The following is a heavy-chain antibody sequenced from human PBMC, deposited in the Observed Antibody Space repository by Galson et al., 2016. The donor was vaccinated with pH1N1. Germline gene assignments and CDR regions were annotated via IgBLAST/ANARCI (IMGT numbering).Heavy chain of an antibody. J-gene: IGHJ4*02. D-gene: IGHD3-3*01. CDR3: ARDWSGYFTTTPY. V-gene: IGHV1-2*02. CDR2: IKPNTGDT. CDR1: GYTFTAYQ. Sequence: SVKVSCKASGYTFTAYQIHWVRQAPGQGLEWMGWIKPNTGDTTYAQKFQGRVTMTSDTSINTAYIEVTSLTSDDTAVYYCARDWSGYFTTTPYWGQGTLVTVSS.